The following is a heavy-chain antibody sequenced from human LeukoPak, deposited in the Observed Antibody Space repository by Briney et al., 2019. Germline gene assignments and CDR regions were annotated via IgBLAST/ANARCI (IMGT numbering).Heavy chain of an antibody. CDR1: GFTFGNYG. Sequence: PGGSLRLSCAASGFTFGNYGMHWVRQAPGKGLEYVAAISHDGSKKYYADLVKGRFTISRDNSKSTLYLEMNSLRVDDTAVYYCVKGYCTTFSCLGDFFDPWGQGTRVTVSS. D-gene: IGHD2-8*01. J-gene: IGHJ5*02. CDR3: VKGYCTTFSCLGDFFDP. CDR2: ISHDGSKK. V-gene: IGHV3-30*18.